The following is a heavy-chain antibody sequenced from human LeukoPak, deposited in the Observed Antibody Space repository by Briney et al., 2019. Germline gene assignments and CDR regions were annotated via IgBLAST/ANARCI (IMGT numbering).Heavy chain of an antibody. CDR1: GFTFSSYA. J-gene: IGHJ6*03. V-gene: IGHV3-23*01. CDR3: AKGGGYVTYYYMDV. D-gene: IGHD5-12*01. Sequence: PGGSLRLSCAASGFTFSSYAMSWLRQAPGKGLEWVSAISGSGGSTHYADSVKGRFTISRDNSKNTLYLQMNSLRAEDTAVYYCAKGGGYVTYYYMDVWGKGTTVTVSS. CDR2: ISGSGGST.